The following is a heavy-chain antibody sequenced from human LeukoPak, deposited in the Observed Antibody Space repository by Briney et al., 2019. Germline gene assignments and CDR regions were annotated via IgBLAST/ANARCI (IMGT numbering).Heavy chain of an antibody. J-gene: IGHJ6*02. CDR2: ISGSGGST. D-gene: IGHD6-19*01. V-gene: IGHV3-23*01. Sequence: PGGSLRLSCAASGFTFSSYAMSWVRQAPGKGLEWVSAISGSGGSTYYADSVKGRFTISRDNSKNTLYLQMNSLRAEDTAVYYCARDMGAFVAGPSVIYYYGMDVWGQGTTVTVSS. CDR3: ARDMGAFVAGPSVIYYYGMDV. CDR1: GFTFSSYA.